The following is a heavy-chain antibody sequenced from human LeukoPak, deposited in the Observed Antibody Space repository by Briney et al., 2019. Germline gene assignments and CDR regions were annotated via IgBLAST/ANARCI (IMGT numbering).Heavy chain of an antibody. CDR1: GGSISGTNW. CDR2: ISLAGQT. V-gene: IGHV4/OR15-8*02. D-gene: IGHD1-26*01. J-gene: IGHJ4*02. CDR3: SRESGAFCPFGY. Sequence: PSETLSLTCGVSGGSISGTNWWSWVRQPPGQGLEWIGEISLAGQTNYSPSLNGRVTMSLDKSSNQLSLNLTSVTAADTAAYYCSRESGAFCPFGYWGQGTLVIVSS.